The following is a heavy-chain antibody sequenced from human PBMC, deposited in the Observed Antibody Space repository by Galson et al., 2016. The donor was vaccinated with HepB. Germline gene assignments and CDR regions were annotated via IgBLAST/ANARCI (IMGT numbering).Heavy chain of an antibody. V-gene: IGHV3-9*01. CDR2: INWNSGSI. J-gene: IGHJ4*02. Sequence: SLRLSCAASGFTFDDYAMHWVRQIPGKGLDWVSGINWNSGSIGYADSVKGRFTISRDNAKNSLYLQMNSLRAEDTAFYYCAKAEDSQYSYGYLDSWGQGTLVTVSS. CDR3: AKAEDSQYSYGYLDS. D-gene: IGHD5-18*01. CDR1: GFTFDDYA.